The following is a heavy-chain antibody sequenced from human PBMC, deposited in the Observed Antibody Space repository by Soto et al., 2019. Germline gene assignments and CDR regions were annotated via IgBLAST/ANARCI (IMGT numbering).Heavy chain of an antibody. CDR1: GGSISSYY. V-gene: IGHV4-4*07. CDR2: IYTSGST. D-gene: IGHD1-26*01. CDR3: ARVKPVGATTGYFDY. J-gene: IGHJ4*02. Sequence: ETLSLTCTVSGGSISSYYWSWIRQPAGKGLEWIGRIYTSGSTNYNPSLKSRVTMSVDTSKNQFSLKLSSVTAADTAVYYCARVKPVGATTGYFDYWGQGTLVTVSS.